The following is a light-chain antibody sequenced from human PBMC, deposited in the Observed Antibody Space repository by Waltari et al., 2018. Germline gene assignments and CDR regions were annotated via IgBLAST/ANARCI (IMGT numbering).Light chain of an antibody. V-gene: IGLV2-14*01. CDR1: SSDVGRYNY. J-gene: IGLJ3*02. CDR3: ASYNPGSTLV. Sequence: QSALTQPASVSGSPGQSTTISCTGSSSDVGRYNYVSWYQQFPDRAPKLIIYAVTNRPSGVSNRFSGSKSANSASLTISGLQPEDEAEYYCASYNPGSTLVFGGGTKLTVL. CDR2: AVT.